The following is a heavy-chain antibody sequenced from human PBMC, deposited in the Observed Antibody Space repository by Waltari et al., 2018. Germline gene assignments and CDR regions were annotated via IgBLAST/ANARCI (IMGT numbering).Heavy chain of an antibody. CDR2: IIPIFGTA. J-gene: IGHJ3*02. V-gene: IGHV1-69*01. D-gene: IGHD6-13*01. Sequence: QVQLVQSGAEVKKPGASVKVSCKASGYTFSSYAISWVRQAPGQGLEWMGGIIPIFGTANYARKFQGRVTITTDESTSTAYMELSSLRSEDTAVYYCASISSSWYEAFDIWGQGTMVTVSS. CDR3: ASISSSWYEAFDI. CDR1: GYTFSSYA.